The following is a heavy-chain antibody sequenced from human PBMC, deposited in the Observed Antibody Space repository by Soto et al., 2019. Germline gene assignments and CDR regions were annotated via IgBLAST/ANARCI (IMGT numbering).Heavy chain of an antibody. Sequence: QVQLVQSGAEVKKPGASVKVSCKASGYTFTSYGISWVRQAPGQGLEWMGWISAYNGNTNYAQKLQGRVTMTTDTSTSTAYMERRSLRSDDTAVYYCARERYYVSSGYYYLEDYFDCWGQGTLVTVSS. CDR1: GYTFTSYG. J-gene: IGHJ4*02. CDR3: ARERYYVSSGYYYLEDYFDC. V-gene: IGHV1-18*01. D-gene: IGHD3-22*01. CDR2: ISAYNGNT.